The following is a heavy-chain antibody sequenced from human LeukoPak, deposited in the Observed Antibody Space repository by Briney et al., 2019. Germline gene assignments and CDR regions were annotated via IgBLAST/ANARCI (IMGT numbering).Heavy chain of an antibody. CDR3: AREHPYSPPGV. D-gene: IGHD3-10*01. V-gene: IGHV4-39*07. J-gene: IGHJ4*02. CDR1: GGSISSSSYY. CDR2: IYYSGST. Sequence: SETLSLTCTVSGGSISSSSYYWGWIRQPPGKGLEWIGSIYYSGSTYYNPSLKSRVTISVDTSKNQFSLKLSSVTAAATAVYYCAREHPYSPPGVWGQGTLVTVSS.